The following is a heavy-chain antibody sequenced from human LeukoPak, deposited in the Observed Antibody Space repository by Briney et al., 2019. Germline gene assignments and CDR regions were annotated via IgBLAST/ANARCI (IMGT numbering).Heavy chain of an antibody. CDR3: ARDQGAWGYGYNFDY. Sequence: GGSLRLSCAASGFTFSSYGVHWVRQAPGKGLEWVAVISYDGSDKYYADSVKGRFTISRDNSKNTLHLQMISLRAEDTAVYYCARDQGAWGYGYNFDYWGQGTLVTVSS. J-gene: IGHJ4*02. V-gene: IGHV3-30*03. D-gene: IGHD3-16*01. CDR1: GFTFSSYG. CDR2: ISYDGSDK.